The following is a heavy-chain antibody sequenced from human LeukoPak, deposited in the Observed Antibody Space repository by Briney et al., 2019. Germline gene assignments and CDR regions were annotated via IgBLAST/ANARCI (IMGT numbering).Heavy chain of an antibody. CDR1: GYTFTSYA. V-gene: IGHV1-3*01. CDR2: INAGNGNT. D-gene: IGHD6-19*01. J-gene: IGHJ5*02. Sequence: ASVKVSCKASGYTFTSYAMHWVRQAPGQRLEWMGWINAGNGNTKYSQKFQGRVTITRDTSASTAYMELSSLRSEDTAVYYCASVAVAGNGAKYNWFDPWGQGTLVTVSS. CDR3: ASVAVAGNGAKYNWFDP.